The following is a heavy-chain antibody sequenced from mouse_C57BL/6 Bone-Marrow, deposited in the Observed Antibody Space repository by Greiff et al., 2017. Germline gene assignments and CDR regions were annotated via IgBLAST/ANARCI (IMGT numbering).Heavy chain of an antibody. CDR2: IDPENGDT. Sequence: EVHLVESGAELVRPGASVKLSCTASGFNIKDDYMHWVKQRPEQGLEWIGWIDPENGDTEYASKFQGKATITADTSSNTAYLQLSSLTSEDTAVYYCTTGDWDTFAYWGQGTLVTVSA. V-gene: IGHV14-4*01. CDR1: GFNIKDDY. CDR3: TTGDWDTFAY. J-gene: IGHJ3*01. D-gene: IGHD4-1*01.